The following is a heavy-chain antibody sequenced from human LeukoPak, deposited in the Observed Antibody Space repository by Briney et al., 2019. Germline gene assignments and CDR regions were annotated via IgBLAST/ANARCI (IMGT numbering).Heavy chain of an antibody. J-gene: IGHJ4*02. CDR1: GFTFSSYE. CDR2: ISGSGRTI. D-gene: IGHD5-12*01. V-gene: IGHV3-48*03. Sequence: PGGSLRLSCAASGFTFSSYEMIWVRQAPGKGLECVSYISGSGRTIYYADSVKGRFTISRDNAKSSLYLQMYSLRAGDTAAYYCASPRTSGYAFGYWGQGTLVTVSS. CDR3: ASPRTSGYAFGY.